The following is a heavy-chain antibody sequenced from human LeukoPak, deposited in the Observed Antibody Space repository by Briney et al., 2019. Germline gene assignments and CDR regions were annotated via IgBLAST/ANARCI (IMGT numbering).Heavy chain of an antibody. CDR1: GGSFSGYY. J-gene: IGHJ5*02. CDR2: IYYSGST. CDR3: ARGEYDSSGSNWFDP. V-gene: IGHV4-59*01. Sequence: SETLSLTCAVYGGSFSGYYWSWIRQPPGKGLEWIGYIYYSGSTNYNPSLKSRVTISVDTSKNQFSLKLSSVTAADTAVYYCARGEYDSSGSNWFDPWGQGTLVTVSS. D-gene: IGHD3-22*01.